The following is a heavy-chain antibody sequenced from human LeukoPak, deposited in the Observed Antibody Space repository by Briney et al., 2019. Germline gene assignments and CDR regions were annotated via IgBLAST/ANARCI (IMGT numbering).Heavy chain of an antibody. CDR1: GFTFSSYA. D-gene: IGHD3-3*01. J-gene: IGHJ4*02. CDR3: ARGAEEWPDDY. Sequence: GRSLRLSCAASGFTFSSYAMHWVRQAPGEGLEWVAVISYDGSNKYYADSVKGRFTISRDNSQNTLYLQMNSLRAEDTAVYYCARGAEEWPDDYWGQGTLVTVSS. CDR2: ISYDGSNK. V-gene: IGHV3-30*04.